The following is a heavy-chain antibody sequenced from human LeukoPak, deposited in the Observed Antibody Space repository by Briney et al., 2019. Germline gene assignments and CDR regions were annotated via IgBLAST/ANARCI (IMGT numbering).Heavy chain of an antibody. CDR1: GYTFTGYY. CDR3: ASYVDIGATGKGSDY. CDR2: INPNSGGT. D-gene: IGHD5-12*01. Sequence: ASVKVSCKASGYTFTGYYMHWVRQAPGQGLEWMGWINPNSGGTNYAQKFQGRVTMTRDTSISTAYMELSRLRSDDTAVYYCASYVDIGATGKGSDYWGQGTLVTVSS. V-gene: IGHV1-2*02. J-gene: IGHJ4*02.